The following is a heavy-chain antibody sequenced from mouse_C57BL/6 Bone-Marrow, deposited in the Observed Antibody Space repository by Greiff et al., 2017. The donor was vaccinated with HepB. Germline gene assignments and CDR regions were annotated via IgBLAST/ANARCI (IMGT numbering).Heavy chain of an antibody. Sequence: EVQRVESGTVLARPGASVKMSCKTSGYTFTSYWMHWVKQRPGQGLEWIGAIYPGNSDTSYNQKFKGKAKLTAVTSASTAYMELSSLTNEDSAVYYCTPTVVGAMDYWGQGTSVTVSS. V-gene: IGHV1-5*01. CDR1: GYTFTSYW. CDR2: IYPGNSDT. D-gene: IGHD1-1*01. J-gene: IGHJ4*01. CDR3: TPTVVGAMDY.